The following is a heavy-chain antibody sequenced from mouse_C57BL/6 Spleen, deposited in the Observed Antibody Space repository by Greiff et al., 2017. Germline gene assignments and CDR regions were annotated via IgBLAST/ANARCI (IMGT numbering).Heavy chain of an antibody. J-gene: IGHJ2*01. CDR3: ARALDY. CDR1: GYTFTDYS. Sequence: VKLQESGAELVRPGASVKLSCKASGYTFTDYSINWVQQRPGQGLEWIARIYPGSGNTYYNEKFKGKATLTAEKSSSTAYMQLSSLTSEDSAVYFWARALDYWGQGTTLTVSS. V-gene: IGHV1-76*01. CDR2: IYPGSGNT.